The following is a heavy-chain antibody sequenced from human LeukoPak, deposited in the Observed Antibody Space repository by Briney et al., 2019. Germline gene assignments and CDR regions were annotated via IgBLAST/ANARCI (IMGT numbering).Heavy chain of an antibody. D-gene: IGHD2-8*02. CDR1: GFAFSSYA. V-gene: IGHV3-23*01. Sequence: GGSLRLSCAASGFAFSSYAMTWVRQAPGKGLEWVSGISGTAANTYYSDSVKGRFTISRDNSKNTLYLQMNNLRAEDTALYYCAKGLEGIHDYTGRYSNWFDPWGQGTRVTVSS. CDR3: AKGLEGIHDYTGRYSNWFDP. J-gene: IGHJ5*02. CDR2: ISGTAANT.